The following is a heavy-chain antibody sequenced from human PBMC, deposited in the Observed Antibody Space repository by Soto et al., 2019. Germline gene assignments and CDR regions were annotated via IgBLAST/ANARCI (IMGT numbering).Heavy chain of an antibody. V-gene: IGHV3-53*01. Sequence: GGSLRLSCASSGCPVSSNYMSWVRQAPGKGLEWVSVIYSGGSTYYADSVKGRFTISRDNSKNTLYLQMNSLRAEDTAVYYCARTGYDILTGYHLVYYGMDVWGQGTTVTVSS. J-gene: IGHJ6*02. CDR1: GCPVSSNY. D-gene: IGHD3-9*01. CDR2: IYSGGST. CDR3: ARTGYDILTGYHLVYYGMDV.